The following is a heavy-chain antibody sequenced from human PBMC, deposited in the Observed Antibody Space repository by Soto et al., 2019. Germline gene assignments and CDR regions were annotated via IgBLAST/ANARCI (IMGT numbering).Heavy chain of an antibody. CDR1: GGTFNTHS. D-gene: IGHD2-2*01. CDR2: IIPMFDST. CDR3: ARDPNCKTSSCHNWFEP. Sequence: QVQLVQSGAAVQKPGSSVKVSCKVSGGTFNTHSFNWVRQAPGQGLEWMGGIIPMFDSTVYSQRFQGRVTITADESTRTVYMELSSLRSEDTALYYCARDPNCKTSSCHNWFEPWGQGTLVTVAS. V-gene: IGHV1-69*01. J-gene: IGHJ5*02.